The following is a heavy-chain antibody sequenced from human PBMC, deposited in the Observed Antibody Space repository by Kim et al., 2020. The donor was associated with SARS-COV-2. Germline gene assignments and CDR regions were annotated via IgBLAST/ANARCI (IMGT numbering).Heavy chain of an antibody. D-gene: IGHD2-21*02. CDR3: ARSGLAYCGGDCYSSPFDY. CDR1: GGSISSYY. CDR2: IYTSGST. V-gene: IGHV4-4*07. J-gene: IGHJ4*02. Sequence: SETLSLTCTVSGGSISSYYWSWIRQPAGKGLEWIGRIYTSGSTNYNPSLKSRVTMSVDTSKNQFSLKLSSVTAADTAVYYCARSGLAYCGGDCYSSPFDYWGQGTLVTVSS.